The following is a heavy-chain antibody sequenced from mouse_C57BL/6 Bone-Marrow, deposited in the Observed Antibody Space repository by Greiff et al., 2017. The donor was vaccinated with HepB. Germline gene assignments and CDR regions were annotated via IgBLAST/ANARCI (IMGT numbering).Heavy chain of an antibody. CDR2: INPNNGGT. D-gene: IGHD4-1*02. CDR3: ARSATGIYFDY. Sequence: EVQLQQSGPELVKPGASVKMSCKASGYTFTDYNMHWVKQSHGKSLEWIGYINPNNGGTSYNQKFKGKATLTVNKSSSTAYMELNSLTSEDSAVYYCARSATGIYFDYWGQGTTLTVSS. J-gene: IGHJ2*01. CDR1: GYTFTDYN. V-gene: IGHV1-22*01.